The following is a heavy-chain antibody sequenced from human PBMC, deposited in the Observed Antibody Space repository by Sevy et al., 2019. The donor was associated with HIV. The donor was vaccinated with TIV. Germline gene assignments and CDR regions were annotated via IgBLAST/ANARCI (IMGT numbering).Heavy chain of an antibody. CDR2: ISSSSSYI. Sequence: GGSLRLSCAASGFTFSSYSMNWVRQAPGKGLEWVSSISSSSSYIYYADSVKGRFTISRDNAKNSLYLQMNSLRAEDTAVYYCARDVYCGGDCYSSAFDIWGQRTMVTVSS. CDR3: ARDVYCGGDCYSSAFDI. CDR1: GFTFSSYS. D-gene: IGHD2-21*01. V-gene: IGHV3-21*01. J-gene: IGHJ3*02.